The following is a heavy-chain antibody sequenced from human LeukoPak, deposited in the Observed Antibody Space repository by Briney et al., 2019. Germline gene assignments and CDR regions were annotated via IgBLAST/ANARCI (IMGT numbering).Heavy chain of an antibody. J-gene: IGHJ4*02. CDR2: IWFDGSNE. D-gene: IGHD2-15*01. V-gene: IGHV3-33*01. Sequence: PGGSLRLSCAASGFTFSSYGMHWVRQAPGKGLEWVALIWFDGSNEYYADSVKGRFTVSRDNSRNTLFLQMNSLRAEDTAVYYCATDRATQYFDYWGQGTLVSVSS. CDR1: GFTFSSYG. CDR3: ATDRATQYFDY.